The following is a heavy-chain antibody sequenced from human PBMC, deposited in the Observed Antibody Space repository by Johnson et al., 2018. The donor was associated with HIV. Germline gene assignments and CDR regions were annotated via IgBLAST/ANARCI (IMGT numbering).Heavy chain of an antibody. D-gene: IGHD3-3*01. CDR2: IRSKANSYAT. V-gene: IGHV3-73*02. Sequence: VQLVESGGGLVQPGGSLKLSCAASGFTFSGSAMHWVRQASGKGLAWVGRIRSKANSYATAYAASVKGRFTISRDDSKNTLYLQRNSLKTEDTAVYYCTTGELWNGYYLHDAFDIWGQGTMVTVS. CDR1: GFTFSGSA. CDR3: TTGELWNGYYLHDAFDI. J-gene: IGHJ3*02.